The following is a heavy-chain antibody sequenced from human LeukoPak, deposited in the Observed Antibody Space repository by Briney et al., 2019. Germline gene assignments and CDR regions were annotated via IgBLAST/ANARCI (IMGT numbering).Heavy chain of an antibody. CDR3: AREGYDFWSVY. CDR2: IKQDGSEK. CDR1: GFTFSSYW. Sequence: GGSLRLSCAASGFTFSSYWMSWVRQAPGKGLEWVANIKQDGSEKYYVDSVKGRFTISRDNAKNSLYLQMNSLRAEGTAVYYCAREGYDFWSVYWGQGTLVTVSS. D-gene: IGHD3-3*01. J-gene: IGHJ4*02. V-gene: IGHV3-7*01.